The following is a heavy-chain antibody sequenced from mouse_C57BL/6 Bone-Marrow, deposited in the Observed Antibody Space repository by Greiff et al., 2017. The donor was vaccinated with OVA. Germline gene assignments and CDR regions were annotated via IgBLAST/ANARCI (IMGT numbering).Heavy chain of an antibody. CDR2: IDPETGGT. CDR3: TRDSSGYYY. J-gene: IGHJ3*01. CDR1: GYTFTDYE. D-gene: IGHD3-2*02. V-gene: IGHV1-15*01. Sequence: VKLVESGAELVRPGASVTLSCKASGYTFTDYEMHWVKQTPVHGLEWIGAIDPETGGTAYNQKFKGKAILTADKSSSTAYMELRSLTSEDSAVYYCTRDSSGYYYWGQGTLVTVSA.